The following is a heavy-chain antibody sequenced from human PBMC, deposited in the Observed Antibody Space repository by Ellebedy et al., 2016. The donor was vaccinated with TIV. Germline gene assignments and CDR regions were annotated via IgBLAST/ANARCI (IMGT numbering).Heavy chain of an antibody. CDR1: GGSISSGDYY. Sequence: SETLSLTXTVSGGSISSGDYYWSWIRQPPGKGLEWIGEINHSGSTNYNPSLKSRVTISVDTSKNQFSLKLSSVTAADTAVYYCAKDAYCSGGSCYLDYWGQGTLVTVSS. D-gene: IGHD2-15*01. CDR3: AKDAYCSGGSCYLDY. J-gene: IGHJ4*02. V-gene: IGHV4-39*07. CDR2: INHSGST.